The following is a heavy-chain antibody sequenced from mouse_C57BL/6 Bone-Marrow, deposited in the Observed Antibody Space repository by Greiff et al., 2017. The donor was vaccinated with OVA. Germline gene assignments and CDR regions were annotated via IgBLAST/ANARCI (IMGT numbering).Heavy chain of an antibody. CDR2: ISNGGGST. J-gene: IGHJ4*01. V-gene: IGHV5-12*01. CDR3: AGGSSPYAMDY. Sequence: EVKVVESGGGLVQPGGSLKLSCAASGFTFSDYYMYWVRQTPEKRLEWVAYISNGGGSTYYPDTVKGRFTISRDNAKNTLYLQMSRLKSEDTAMYYCAGGSSPYAMDYWGQGTSVTVSS. CDR1: GFTFSDYY. D-gene: IGHD1-1*01.